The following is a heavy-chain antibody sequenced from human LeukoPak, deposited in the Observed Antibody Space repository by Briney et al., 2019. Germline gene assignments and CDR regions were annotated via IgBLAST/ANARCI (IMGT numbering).Heavy chain of an antibody. J-gene: IGHJ4*02. CDR3: ARDVYTIFGSSNPSYFDY. CDR1: GFTFSSYS. V-gene: IGHV3-21*01. D-gene: IGHD3-3*01. CDR2: ISSSRSYI. Sequence: PGGSLRLSCAASGFTFSSYSMNWVRQAPGKGLEWVSSISSSRSYIYYADSVKGRFTISRDNAKNSLYLQMYSLRAEDTAVYYCARDVYTIFGSSNPSYFDYWGQGNLVTVSS.